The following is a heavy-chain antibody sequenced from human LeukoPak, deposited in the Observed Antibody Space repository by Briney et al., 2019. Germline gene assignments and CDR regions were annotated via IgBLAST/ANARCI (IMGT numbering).Heavy chain of an antibody. D-gene: IGHD3-22*01. J-gene: IGHJ4*02. Sequence: SGTLSLTCAVSGGSISSSDWWSWVRQPPGKGLEWIGEIYHSGSTNYNPSLKSRVTISVDKSKNQFSLNLSSVTAADTAVYYCAGDRRYYDSSAYIRGFDYWGQGTLVTVSS. CDR1: GGSISSSDW. CDR2: IYHSGST. CDR3: AGDRRYYDSSAYIRGFDY. V-gene: IGHV4-4*02.